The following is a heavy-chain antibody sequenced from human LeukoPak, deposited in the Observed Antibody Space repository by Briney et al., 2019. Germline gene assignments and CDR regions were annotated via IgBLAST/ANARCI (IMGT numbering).Heavy chain of an antibody. D-gene: IGHD1-7*01. Sequence: SETLSLTCAVYGGSFSGYYWSWIRQPPGKGLECIGEINHSGSTNYNPSLKSRVTISVDTSKNQFSLKLSSVTAADTAVYYCARVPTGTTSDFDYWGQGTLVTVSS. CDR2: INHSGST. CDR3: ARVPTGTTSDFDY. J-gene: IGHJ4*02. V-gene: IGHV4-34*01. CDR1: GGSFSGYY.